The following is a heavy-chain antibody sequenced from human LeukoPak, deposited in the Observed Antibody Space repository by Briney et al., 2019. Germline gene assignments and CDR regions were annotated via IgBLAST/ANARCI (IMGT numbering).Heavy chain of an antibody. Sequence: GGSLRLSCAASGFTFSSYAMSWVRQAPGEGLEWVSAISGSGGSTYYADSVKGRFTISRDNSKNTLYLQMNSLRAEDTAVYYCAKESRTHYYDSSGLDYWGQGTLVTVSS. CDR3: AKESRTHYYDSSGLDY. D-gene: IGHD3-22*01. V-gene: IGHV3-23*01. J-gene: IGHJ4*02. CDR1: GFTFSSYA. CDR2: ISGSGGST.